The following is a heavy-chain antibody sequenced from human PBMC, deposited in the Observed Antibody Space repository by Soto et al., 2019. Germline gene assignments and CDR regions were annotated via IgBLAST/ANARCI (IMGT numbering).Heavy chain of an antibody. V-gene: IGHV3-48*02. CDR3: ARVVNGLTGGDY. J-gene: IGHJ4*02. Sequence: EVQLVESGGTLEQPGGSLRLSCAASGFTFSDFPMIWVRQAPGKGLEWVSYISSTSSVIYYADSVKGRFTISRDNAKNSLYLQMNSLRDEDTAVYYCARVVNGLTGGDYWGQGTLVTVSS. CDR2: ISSTSSVI. CDR1: GFTFSDFP. D-gene: IGHD2-15*01.